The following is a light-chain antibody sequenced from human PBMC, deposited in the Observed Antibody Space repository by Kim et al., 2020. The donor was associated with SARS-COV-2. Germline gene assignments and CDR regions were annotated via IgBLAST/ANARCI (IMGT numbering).Light chain of an antibody. CDR1: QTLPWNP. CDR3: QQYHSSPT. CDR2: DAS. Sequence: WSPGDRAPRSCRASQTLPWNPLAWYQQKSGQAPRLLIYDASTRATGIPDEFSGSGSGTYCPLTISRVEPEDFAVYYCQQYHSSPTFGQGTKVDIK. V-gene: IGKV3-20*01. J-gene: IGKJ1*01.